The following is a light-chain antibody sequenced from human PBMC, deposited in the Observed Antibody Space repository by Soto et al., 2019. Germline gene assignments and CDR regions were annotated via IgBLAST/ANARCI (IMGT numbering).Light chain of an antibody. Sequence: EIVMTQSPAILSVSPGGRATLSCRASQIVSTNLAWYQQKPGQAPRLLIYGASTRATGVPARFSGSGSGTEFTLTISRLQSEDFAVYYCQQYKNWPPWTFDQGTKVEIK. J-gene: IGKJ1*01. CDR3: QQYKNWPPWT. CDR1: QIVSTN. CDR2: GAS. V-gene: IGKV3-15*01.